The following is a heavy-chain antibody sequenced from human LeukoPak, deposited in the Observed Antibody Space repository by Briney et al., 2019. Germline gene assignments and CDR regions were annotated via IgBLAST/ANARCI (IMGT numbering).Heavy chain of an antibody. Sequence: GGSLRLSCAASGFTFSSYNMNWVRQAPGKGLEWVSYISRSSSAIFYADSVKGRFTISRDNAKNSLYLQVNSLRAEDTAVYYCATSGYNYGYFDYGGQGTLVTVSS. J-gene: IGHJ4*02. V-gene: IGHV3-48*01. CDR3: ATSGYNYGYFDY. D-gene: IGHD5-24*01. CDR2: ISRSSSAI. CDR1: GFTFSSYN.